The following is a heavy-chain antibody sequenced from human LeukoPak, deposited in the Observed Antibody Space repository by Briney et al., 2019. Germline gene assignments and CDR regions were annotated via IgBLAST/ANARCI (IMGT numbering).Heavy chain of an antibody. D-gene: IGHD6-19*01. V-gene: IGHV4-34*01. J-gene: IGHJ5*02. Sequence: SETLSLTCAVYGGSLSGYYWSWIRQPPGKGLEWIGEINHSGSTNYNPSLKSRVTISVDTSKNQFSLKLSSVTAADTAVYYCATLPGYSSGWYHPWGQGTLVTVSS. CDR2: INHSGST. CDR3: ATLPGYSSGWYHP. CDR1: GGSLSGYY.